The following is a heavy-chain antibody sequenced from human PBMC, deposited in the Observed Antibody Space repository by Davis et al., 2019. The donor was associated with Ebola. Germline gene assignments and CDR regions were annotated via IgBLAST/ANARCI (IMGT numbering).Heavy chain of an antibody. CDR3: VRVYSGSYDP. CDR1: GFTFSSYW. Sequence: PGGSLRLSCAASGFTFSSYWMSWVRQAPGKGLEWVANIKQGGDERYYVDSVKGRIIISRDDAKNSLYLQMNSLRAEDTAVYYCVRVYSGSYDPWGQGTLVTVSS. CDR2: IKQGGDER. J-gene: IGHJ5*02. D-gene: IGHD1-26*01. V-gene: IGHV3-7*01.